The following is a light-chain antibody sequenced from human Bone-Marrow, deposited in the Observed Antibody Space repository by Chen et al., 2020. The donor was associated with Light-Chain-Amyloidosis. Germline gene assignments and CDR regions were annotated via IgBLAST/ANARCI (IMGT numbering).Light chain of an antibody. V-gene: IGLV6-57*01. CDR3: QSYEGSSQGV. CDR1: SGSIATNY. Sequence: NFMLTQPHSVSESPGKTVIISCTRSSGSIATNYVQWYQQRPGSSPTTVIYEDDQRPSGVPDRFSGSIDRSSNSASLTSAGLKTEDEADYDCQSYEGSSQGVFGGGTKLTGL. CDR2: EDD. J-gene: IGLJ3*02.